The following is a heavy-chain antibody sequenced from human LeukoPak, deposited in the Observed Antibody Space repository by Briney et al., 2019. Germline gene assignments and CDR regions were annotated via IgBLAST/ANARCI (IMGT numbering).Heavy chain of an antibody. V-gene: IGHV1-2*02. J-gene: IGHJ4*02. Sequence: ASVKVSCKASGYTFTDYYIHWVRQAPGQGLEWMGWINPNSGSTNSAQKFQGRVTMTRDTSTSTVYMELSSLRSEDTAVYYCARHGSGRYYPAEGRVDYWGQGTLVTVSS. CDR2: INPNSGST. D-gene: IGHD3-10*01. CDR3: ARHGSGRYYPAEGRVDY. CDR1: GYTFTDYY.